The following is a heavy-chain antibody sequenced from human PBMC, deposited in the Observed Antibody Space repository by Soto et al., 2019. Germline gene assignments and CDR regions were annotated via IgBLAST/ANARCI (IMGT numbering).Heavy chain of an antibody. V-gene: IGHV4-39*01. D-gene: IGHD1-7*01. J-gene: IGHJ5*02. Sequence: PSETLSLTCTVSGGSIRSSRYVWGWIRQAPGKGLEWSGSIYFGGTTYYNPSLKTRVTISVDTSRSQFSLKLNSVTVADAAVYYCARRRVAVSGTSRFDPWGQGTQVTVSS. CDR3: ARRRVAVSGTSRFDP. CDR1: GGSIRSSRYV. CDR2: IYFGGTT.